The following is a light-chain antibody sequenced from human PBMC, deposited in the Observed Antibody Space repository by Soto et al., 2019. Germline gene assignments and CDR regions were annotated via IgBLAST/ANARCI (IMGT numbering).Light chain of an antibody. CDR1: SSDVGAYNS. CDR2: KGT. CDR3: CSSAPESTYV. Sequence: QSALAQPASVSGSPGQSITISCTGTSSDVGAYNSVSWYQQHPHKAPQVIIYKGTQRPSGVSNRFSGSTSGNVASLTISGLQADDEADYFCCSSAPESTYVFGTGTKLTVL. J-gene: IGLJ1*01. V-gene: IGLV2-23*01.